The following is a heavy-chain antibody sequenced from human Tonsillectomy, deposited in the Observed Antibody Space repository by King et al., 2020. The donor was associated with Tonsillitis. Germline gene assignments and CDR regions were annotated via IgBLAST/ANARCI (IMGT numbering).Heavy chain of an antibody. Sequence: QLVQSGGGLVQPGGSLRLSCAASGFTFSNYAMTWVRQAPEKGLEWVSTISDGADTTYYADSVKGRFTISRDNARSTLYLQMNSLRAEDTAVYYCAKQLSDDHRPLDCWGQGTLVTVSS. J-gene: IGHJ4*02. D-gene: IGHD5-24*01. CDR3: AKQLSDDHRPLDC. CDR1: GFTFSNYA. CDR2: ISDGADTT. V-gene: IGHV3-23*04.